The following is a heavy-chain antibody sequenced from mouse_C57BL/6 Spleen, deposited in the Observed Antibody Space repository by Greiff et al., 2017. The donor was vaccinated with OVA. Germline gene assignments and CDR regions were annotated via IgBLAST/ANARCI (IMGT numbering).Heavy chain of an antibody. V-gene: IGHV14-4*01. CDR2: IDPENGDT. D-gene: IGHD1-1*01. J-gene: IGHJ1*03. Sequence: EVQLQESGAELVRPGASVKLSCTASGFTITDYYMHWVKQRPEQGLEWIGWIDPENGDTEYASKFQGKATITADTSSNTAYLQLSSLTSEDTAVYYCTTTAYGNSSWYFEVWGTGTTVTVSS. CDR1: GFTITDYY. CDR3: TTTAYGNSSWYFEV.